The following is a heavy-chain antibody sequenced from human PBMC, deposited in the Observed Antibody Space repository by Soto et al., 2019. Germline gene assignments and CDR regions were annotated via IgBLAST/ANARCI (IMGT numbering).Heavy chain of an antibody. D-gene: IGHD3-3*01. CDR2: IYPGDSDT. CDR3: ARLPYYDFWSGYFDYYYMDV. J-gene: IGHJ6*03. Sequence: PGESQKISCKGSGYSFTSYWIGWVRQMPGKGLEWMGIIYPGDSDTRYSPSFQGQVTISADKSISTAYLQWSSLKASDTAMYYCARLPYYDFWSGYFDYYYMDVWGKGTTVTSP. V-gene: IGHV5-51*01. CDR1: GYSFTSYW.